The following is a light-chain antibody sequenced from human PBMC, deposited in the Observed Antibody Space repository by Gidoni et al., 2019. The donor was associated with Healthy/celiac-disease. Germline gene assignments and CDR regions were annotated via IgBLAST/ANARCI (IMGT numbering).Light chain of an antibody. V-gene: IGKV3-20*01. CDR1: QSVSSSY. J-gene: IGKJ4*01. CDR3: QQYGSSLLT. Sequence: EIVLSQSLGTLSLSPWERATLSCRASQSVSSSYLAWYQQKPGQAPRLLIYGASSRATGIPDRFSGSGSGTDFTLTISRLEREDFAVYYCQQYGSSLLTFGGGTKVEI. CDR2: GAS.